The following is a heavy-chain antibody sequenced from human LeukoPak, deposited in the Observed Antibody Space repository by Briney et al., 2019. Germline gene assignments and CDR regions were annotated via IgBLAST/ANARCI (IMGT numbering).Heavy chain of an antibody. CDR3: AKAVRYSTTWAAEYFHD. V-gene: IGHV3-23*01. CDR1: GFTFSSHAYA. Sequence: GGSLRLSCAASGFTFSSHAYAMSWVRQAPGKGLEWVSPITGDGSDTYYANSVKGRFTISRDDSKNTLHLQMNSLRAEDTAVYYCAKAVRYSTTWAAEYFHDWGQGTRVTVSS. D-gene: IGHD6-13*01. J-gene: IGHJ1*01. CDR2: ITGDGSDT.